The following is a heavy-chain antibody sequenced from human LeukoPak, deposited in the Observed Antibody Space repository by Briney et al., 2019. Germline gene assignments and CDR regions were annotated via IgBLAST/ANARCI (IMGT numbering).Heavy chain of an antibody. D-gene: IGHD2-8*01. Sequence: GSLRLSCAASGFAVSSNYMSWVRQAPGKGLEWVSVIYSGGSTYYADSVKGRFTISRDNSKNTLYLQMNSLRAEDTAVYYCAREPDCTNGVCYGDYWGQGTLVTVSS. V-gene: IGHV3-66*02. CDR1: GFAVSSNY. CDR2: IYSGGST. J-gene: IGHJ4*02. CDR3: AREPDCTNGVCYGDY.